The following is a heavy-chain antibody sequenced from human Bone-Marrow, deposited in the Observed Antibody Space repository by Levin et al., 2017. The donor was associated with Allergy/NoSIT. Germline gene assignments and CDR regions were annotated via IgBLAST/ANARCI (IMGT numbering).Heavy chain of an antibody. Sequence: KVSCRASGYHFADHWIGWVRQLPGKGLEWMGNIYPGDSETRSSPSFQGQVTISVDKSINTAYLQWDSLSASDTAMYFCARQSDELPPYDGEWVEEHYFDYWGQGTLVTVSS. D-gene: IGHD3-10*01. V-gene: IGHV5-51*01. CDR3: ARQSDELPPYDGEWVEEHYFDY. CDR1: GYHFADHW. CDR2: IYPGDSET. J-gene: IGHJ4*02.